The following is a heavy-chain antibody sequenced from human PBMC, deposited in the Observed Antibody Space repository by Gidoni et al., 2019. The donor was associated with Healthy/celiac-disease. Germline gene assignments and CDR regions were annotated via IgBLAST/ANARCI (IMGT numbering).Heavy chain of an antibody. CDR3: VKSLYYDFWTSPGYFDL. D-gene: IGHD3-3*01. V-gene: IGHV3-64D*06. Sequence: EVQLVESGGGLVQPGGSLRLSCSASGFTFSSYAMHWVRQAPGKGLEYVSAISSNGGSTYYADSVKGRFTISRDNSKNTLYLQMSSLRAEDTAVYYCVKSLYYDFWTSPGYFDLWGRGTLVTVSS. CDR2: ISSNGGST. CDR1: GFTFSSYA. J-gene: IGHJ2*01.